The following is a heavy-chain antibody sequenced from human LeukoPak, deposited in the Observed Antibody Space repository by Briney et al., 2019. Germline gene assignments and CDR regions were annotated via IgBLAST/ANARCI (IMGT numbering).Heavy chain of an antibody. J-gene: IGHJ4*02. CDR2: IYHSGST. CDR3: ARDGEYYGSGVDY. D-gene: IGHD3-10*01. Sequence: PSETLSLTCTVSGYSISSGYYWGWIRQPPGKGLEWIGSIYHSGSTYYNPSLKSRVTISVDTSKNQFSLKLSSVTAADTAVYYCARDGEYYGSGVDYWGQGTLVTVSS. V-gene: IGHV4-38-2*02. CDR1: GYSISSGYY.